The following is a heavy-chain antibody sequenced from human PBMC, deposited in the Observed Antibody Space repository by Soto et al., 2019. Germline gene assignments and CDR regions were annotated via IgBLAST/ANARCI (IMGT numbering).Heavy chain of an antibody. CDR1: GFTFSSYG. J-gene: IGHJ4*02. CDR3: AKDRAPSTVTVLDY. Sequence: PGGSLRLSCAASGFTFSSYGMHWVRQAPGKGLEWVAVISYDGSNKYYADSVKGRLTISRDNSKNTLYLQMNSLRAEDTAVYYCAKDRAPSTVTVLDYWGQGTLVP. V-gene: IGHV3-30*18. CDR2: ISYDGSNK. D-gene: IGHD4-17*01.